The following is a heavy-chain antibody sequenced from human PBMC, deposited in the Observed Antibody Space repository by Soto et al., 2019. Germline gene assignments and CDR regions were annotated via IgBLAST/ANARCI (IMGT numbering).Heavy chain of an antibody. V-gene: IGHV4-34*01. CDR1: GGSFSGYY. CDR2: INHSEST. Sequence: ASETLSLTCAVYGGSFSGYYWSWIRQPPGKGLEWIGEINHSESTNYNPSIKRRVTKSVDTSKKQFSLMLISVPAADTSVYYCARGHLSRLYDILTVYRGTYYFDYWGQGTLVTVSS. D-gene: IGHD3-9*01. J-gene: IGHJ4*02. CDR3: ARGHLSRLYDILTVYRGTYYFDY.